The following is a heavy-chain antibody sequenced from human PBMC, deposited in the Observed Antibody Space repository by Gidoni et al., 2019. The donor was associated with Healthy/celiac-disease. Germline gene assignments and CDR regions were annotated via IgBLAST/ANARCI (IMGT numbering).Heavy chain of an antibody. CDR1: GYTFTSYY. CDR2: INPSGGST. J-gene: IGHJ3*02. Sequence: QVQLVQSGAAVKKPGASVKVSCKASGYTFTSYYMHWVRQAPGQGLEWMGIINPSGGSTSYAQKFQGRVTMTRDTSTSTVYMELSSLRSEDTAVYYCAREADCGGDCPDAFDIWGQGTMVTVSS. CDR3: AREADCGGDCPDAFDI. D-gene: IGHD2-21*01. V-gene: IGHV1-46*03.